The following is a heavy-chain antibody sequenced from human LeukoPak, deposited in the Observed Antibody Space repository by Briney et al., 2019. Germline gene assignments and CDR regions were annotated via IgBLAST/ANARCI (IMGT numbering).Heavy chain of an antibody. CDR2: FDPEDGGA. Sequence: APVKVSCKVSGYTLTELSMHWVRQAPGKGLEWMGGFDPEDGGAIYAQKFQGRVTMTEDTSTDTAYMELSSLRSEDTAVYYCATESQDGIDYYYYGMDVWGQGTTVTVSS. V-gene: IGHV1-24*01. J-gene: IGHJ6*02. CDR1: GYTLTELS. D-gene: IGHD5-24*01. CDR3: ATESQDGIDYYYYGMDV.